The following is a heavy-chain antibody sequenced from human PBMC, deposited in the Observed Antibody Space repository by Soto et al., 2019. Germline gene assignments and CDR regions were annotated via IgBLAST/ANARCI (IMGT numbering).Heavy chain of an antibody. CDR1: GDSISRGGYY. D-gene: IGHD5-12*01. V-gene: IGHV4-31*03. CDR2: IYYTGST. Sequence: PSETLSLTCTVSGDSISRGGYYWSWIRQHPGKGLEWIGYIYYTGSTYYNPSLKSRVTISVDTSKNQFSLKLSSVTAADTAVYYCARHNAIVATTTEFDYWGQGTLVTVSS. J-gene: IGHJ4*02. CDR3: ARHNAIVATTTEFDY.